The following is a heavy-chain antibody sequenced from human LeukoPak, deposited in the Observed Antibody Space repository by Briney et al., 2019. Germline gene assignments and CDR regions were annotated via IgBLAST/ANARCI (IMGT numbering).Heavy chain of an antibody. D-gene: IGHD6-13*01. Sequence: GGSLRLSCAVSGITVSSNYMSWVRQAPGKGPEWVSVIYSGGSTYYADSVRGRFTISRDNSKNTVYLQMNSLRAEDTAVYYCANEDGGIYHWGQGTLVTVSS. J-gene: IGHJ4*02. CDR2: IYSGGST. V-gene: IGHV3-66*01. CDR1: GITVSSNY. CDR3: ANEDGGIYH.